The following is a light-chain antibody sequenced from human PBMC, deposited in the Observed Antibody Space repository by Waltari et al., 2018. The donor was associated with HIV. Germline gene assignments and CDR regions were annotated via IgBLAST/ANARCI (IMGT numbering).Light chain of an antibody. J-gene: IGLJ2*01. CDR3: GAWDDSLHGPL. V-gene: IGLV1-44*01. Sequence: QSVLTQPPSASGTPGQRVTISCSGSNSNIGNNPVEWYQQRPGTAPKLLIYSNNQRPSGVPDRFSGSKSGTSGSLAISGLQSEDEADYYCGAWDDSLHGPLFGGGTKLTVL. CDR2: SNN. CDR1: NSNIGNNP.